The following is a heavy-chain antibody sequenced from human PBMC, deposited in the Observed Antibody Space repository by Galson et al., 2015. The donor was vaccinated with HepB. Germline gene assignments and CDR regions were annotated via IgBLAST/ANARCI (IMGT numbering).Heavy chain of an antibody. D-gene: IGHD5-12*01. J-gene: IGHJ4*02. Sequence: SLRLSCAASGFAFSNYWMHWVRQAPGRGLAWVSRLNNDGSSTTYADSVKGRFTISRDNAKNTLYLEMNSLTAEDTAVYYCARLIGTTRSVDYWGQGTLVTVSS. V-gene: IGHV3-74*01. CDR2: LNNDGSST. CDR1: GFAFSNYW. CDR3: ARLIGTTRSVDY.